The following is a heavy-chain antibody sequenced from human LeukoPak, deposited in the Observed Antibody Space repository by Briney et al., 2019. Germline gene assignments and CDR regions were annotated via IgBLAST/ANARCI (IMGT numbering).Heavy chain of an antibody. CDR2: IKQDGSEK. CDR1: GFTFSNYW. CDR3: ARRDYYGSGSAFDY. V-gene: IGHV3-7*03. J-gene: IGHJ4*02. D-gene: IGHD3-10*01. Sequence: PGGSLRLSCAASGFTFSNYWMTWVRQAPGKGLEWVANIKQDGSEKYYVDSVKGRFTISRDNAKNSLYLQMNSLRAEDTAVYYCARRDYYGSGSAFDYWGQGTLVTVSS.